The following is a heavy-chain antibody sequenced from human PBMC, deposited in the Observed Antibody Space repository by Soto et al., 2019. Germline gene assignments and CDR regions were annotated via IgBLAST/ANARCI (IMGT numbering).Heavy chain of an antibody. Sequence: ASVRVSCKVSGYTLTELSMHWVRQAPGKGLEWMGGFDPEDGETIYAQKFQGRVTMTEDTSTDTAYMELSSLRSEDTAVYYCATRRGYYEIVTSYNWCDPWGQGTMGTVSA. CDR3: ATRRGYYEIVTSYNWCDP. J-gene: IGHJ5*02. D-gene: IGHD3-9*01. CDR1: GYTLTELS. CDR2: FDPEDGET. V-gene: IGHV1-24*01.